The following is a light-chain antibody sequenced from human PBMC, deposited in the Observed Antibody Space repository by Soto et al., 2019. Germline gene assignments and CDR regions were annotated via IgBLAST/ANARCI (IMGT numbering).Light chain of an antibody. CDR3: QKYNMAPLT. CDR1: LPIRIY. CDR2: AAP. J-gene: IGKJ4*01. Sequence: DIQLTQSPSSLSSSVGKSVTITCRQSLPIRIYLAWCQHPPGNISNLLLYAAPTFTAGVLSRSSGLGSGSNFTLTIRRLQPEDVAAYYGQKYNMAPLTFGGGTKVDIK. V-gene: IGKV1-27*01.